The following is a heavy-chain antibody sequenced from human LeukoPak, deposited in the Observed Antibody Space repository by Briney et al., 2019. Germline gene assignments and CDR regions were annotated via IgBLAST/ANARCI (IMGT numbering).Heavy chain of an antibody. V-gene: IGHV3-21*01. Sequence: GGSLRLSCSASGFSFSDYDMNWFRQAPGKGLEWISSISGRSSHVYYGDSVKGRFSISRDDAMNSVFLQMNSLGVEDTALYFCGRAFPPLRTASAGDLWGQGTPVTVSS. CDR1: GFSFSDYD. D-gene: IGHD3-16*01. J-gene: IGHJ4*02. CDR2: ISGRSSHV. CDR3: GRAFPPLRTASAGDL.